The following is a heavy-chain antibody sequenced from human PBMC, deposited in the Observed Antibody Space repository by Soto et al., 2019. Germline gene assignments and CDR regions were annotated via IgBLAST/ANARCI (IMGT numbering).Heavy chain of an antibody. J-gene: IGHJ3*02. CDR2: IWYDGSNK. CDR3: AREDDFWSGYNAFDI. CDR1: GFTFSSYG. V-gene: IGHV3-33*01. Sequence: QVQLVESGGGVVQPGRSLRLSCAASGFTFSSYGMHWVRQAPGKGLEWVAVIWYDGSNKYYADSVKGRFTISRDNSKNTLYLQMNRLRAEDTAVYYCAREDDFWSGYNAFDIWGQGTMVTVSS. D-gene: IGHD3-3*01.